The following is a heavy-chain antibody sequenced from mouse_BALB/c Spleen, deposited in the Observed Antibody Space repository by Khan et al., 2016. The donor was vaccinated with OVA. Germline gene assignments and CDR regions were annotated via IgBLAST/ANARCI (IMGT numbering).Heavy chain of an antibody. CDR3: ARTARIKY. D-gene: IGHD1-2*01. CDR1: GYSITSGYG. CDR2: ISYSGST. J-gene: IGHJ2*01. Sequence: EVQLLETGPGLVKPSQSLSLTCTVTGYSITSGYGWNWIRQFPGNKLEWMGYISYSGSTNHNPSLKSRISITRDTSKNQFFLQLNSVTTEDTATYYCARTARIKYWGQGTTLTVSS. V-gene: IGHV3-2*02.